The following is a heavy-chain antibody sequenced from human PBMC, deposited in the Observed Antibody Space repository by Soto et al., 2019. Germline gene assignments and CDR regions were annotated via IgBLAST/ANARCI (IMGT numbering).Heavy chain of an antibody. CDR2: ISSSSSTI. J-gene: IGHJ4*02. V-gene: IGHV3-48*02. D-gene: IGHD3-22*01. Sequence: GGSLGVSCAASGFTFSIYSMTWVRQAPGKGLEWVSYISSSSSTIYYADSVKGRFTISRDNAKNSLYLQMNSLRDEDTAVYYCAREDDSSGYYSFFDYWGQGTVVTVSS. CDR1: GFTFSIYS. CDR3: AREDDSSGYYSFFDY.